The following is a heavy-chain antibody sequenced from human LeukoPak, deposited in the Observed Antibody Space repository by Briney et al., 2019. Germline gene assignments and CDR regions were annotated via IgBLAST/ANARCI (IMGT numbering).Heavy chain of an antibody. CDR3: ARGDHYYDSSGYSTVFDY. CDR1: GGTFSSYA. J-gene: IGHJ4*02. Sequence: SVQVSCNASGGTFSSYAISWVRQAPGQGLEWMGGIIPIFGTANYEQKFQGRVTITTDESTSTAYMELSSLRSEDTAVYYCARGDHYYDSSGYSTVFDYWGQGTLVTVSS. CDR2: IIPIFGTA. V-gene: IGHV1-69*05. D-gene: IGHD3-22*01.